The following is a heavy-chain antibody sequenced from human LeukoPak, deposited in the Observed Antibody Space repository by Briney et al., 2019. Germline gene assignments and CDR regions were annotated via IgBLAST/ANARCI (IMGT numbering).Heavy chain of an antibody. CDR3: ARAVGSGSYRGSGY. V-gene: IGHV3-30*19. CDR2: ISYDGSNK. Sequence: PGGSLRLSCAASGFTFTSYDMHWVRQAPGKGLEWVAVISYDGSNKYYADSVKGRFTISRDNSKNTLYLQMNSLRAEDTAVYYCARAVGSGSYRGSGYWGQGTLVTVSS. CDR1: GFTFTSYD. D-gene: IGHD1-26*01. J-gene: IGHJ4*02.